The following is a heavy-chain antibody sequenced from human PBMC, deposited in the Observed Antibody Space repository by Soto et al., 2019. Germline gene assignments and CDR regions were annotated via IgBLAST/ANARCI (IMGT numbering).Heavy chain of an antibody. Sequence: QVQLVQSGAEVKKPGASVKVSCKASGYTFVNYEIKWVRQATGQGLEWLGWMNPHSGDTFYAQNFQGRVTMTRNTSITTAYMELNSLQSDDTAVYYCARQQAMDYWGQGTLVTVSS. CDR3: ARQQAMDY. J-gene: IGHJ4*02. CDR2: MNPHSGDT. CDR1: GYTFVNYE. V-gene: IGHV1-8*01.